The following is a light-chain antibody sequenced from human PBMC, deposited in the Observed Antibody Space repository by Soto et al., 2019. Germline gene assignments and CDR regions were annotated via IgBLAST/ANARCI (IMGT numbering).Light chain of an antibody. CDR3: SSYTSSDTPYM. V-gene: IGLV2-14*01. J-gene: IGLJ1*01. CDR1: SSDVGGYNY. Sequence: SALTQPASVSGSPGQSITISCTGTSSDVGGYNYVSWYQQHPGKAPRLIIYEVTHRPSGVSSRFSGSKSANTASLTISGLQADDEADYYCSSYTSSDTPYMFGTGTKVTVL. CDR2: EVT.